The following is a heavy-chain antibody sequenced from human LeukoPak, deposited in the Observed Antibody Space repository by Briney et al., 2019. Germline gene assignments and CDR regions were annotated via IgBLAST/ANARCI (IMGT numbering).Heavy chain of an antibody. Sequence: PGGSLRLSCAASGFTFSGYYMSWIRQAPGKGLEWVSYISSSGSTIYYADSVKGRFTISRDNAKNSLYLQMNSLGAEDTAVYYCAREMVGATRFYYYYYMDVWGKGTTVTVSS. CDR3: AREMVGATRFYYYYYMDV. J-gene: IGHJ6*03. CDR2: ISSSGSTI. V-gene: IGHV3-11*01. CDR1: GFTFSGYY. D-gene: IGHD1-26*01.